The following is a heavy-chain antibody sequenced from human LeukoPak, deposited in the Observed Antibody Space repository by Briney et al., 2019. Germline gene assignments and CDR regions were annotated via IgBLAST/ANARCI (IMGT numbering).Heavy chain of an antibody. Sequence: GAAGKGSCKASGGTFSIYAISWVRQAPGQGLEWRGGIIPIFGTANYAQKFQGRVTITTDESMSTAYMERSSLRSEDTAVYYCARWADEIFGVDKGNFHYWAQGPLLPVPS. CDR2: IIPIFGTA. CDR3: ARWADEIFGVDKGNFHY. J-gene: IGHJ4*02. CDR1: GGTFSIYA. D-gene: IGHD3-3*01. V-gene: IGHV1-69*05.